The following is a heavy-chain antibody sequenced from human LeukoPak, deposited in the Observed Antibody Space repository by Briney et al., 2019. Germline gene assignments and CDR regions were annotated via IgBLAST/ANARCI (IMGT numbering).Heavy chain of an antibody. V-gene: IGHV3-48*01. D-gene: IGHD5-18*01. Sequence: PGGSLRLSCAASGFMFGGYSMDWVRQAPGNGLEWVSYIKSSGDDTYYTDSVKGRFTISRDNAKNLLYLQMNSLRVEDTAVYYCVRGRQGYHFDYWGQGTLVTVSS. CDR2: IKSSGDDT. CDR3: VRGRQGYHFDY. J-gene: IGHJ4*02. CDR1: GFMFGGYS.